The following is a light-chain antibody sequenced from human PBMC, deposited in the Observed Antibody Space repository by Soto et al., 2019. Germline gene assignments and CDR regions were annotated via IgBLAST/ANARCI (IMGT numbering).Light chain of an antibody. CDR2: AAS. J-gene: IGKJ4*01. V-gene: IGKV1-9*01. Sequence: IQLTQSPSSLSASVGDRVTITCRASQAISSNLAWYQQKPGKAPNLLIYAASTLQSGVPSRFSGSGSGTDFTLTISSLQPEDFATYFCQQLNSYPLTFGGGTKVEIK. CDR1: QAISSN. CDR3: QQLNSYPLT.